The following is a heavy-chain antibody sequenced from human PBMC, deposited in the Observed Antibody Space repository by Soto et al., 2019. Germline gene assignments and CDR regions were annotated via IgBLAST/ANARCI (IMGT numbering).Heavy chain of an antibody. CDR1: GFTFSAYW. V-gene: IGHV3-7*01. J-gene: IGHJ3*02. Sequence: GGSLRLSCAASGFTFSAYWMSWVRQAPGKELEWVANIRTDGSQIYYADSVKGQFTISRDNAKNSLYLQMNSLRAEDTAVYYCARPPGWRDAFDIWGQGTLVTVSS. D-gene: IGHD2-15*01. CDR2: IRTDGSQI. CDR3: ARPPGWRDAFDI.